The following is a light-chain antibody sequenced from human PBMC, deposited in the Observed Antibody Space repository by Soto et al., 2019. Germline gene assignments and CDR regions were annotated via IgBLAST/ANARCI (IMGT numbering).Light chain of an antibody. CDR1: QSVNSY. J-gene: IGKJ4*01. V-gene: IGKV3-11*01. CDR3: QQRRNWPLT. CDR2: DAS. Sequence: EIVLTQSPATLSLSPGERATLSCRASQSVNSYLVWYQQKPGQAPRLLIYDASNRATGIPARFSGSGSGTDFTLTISSLEPEDFAVYSCQQRRNWPLTFGGGTKVEIK.